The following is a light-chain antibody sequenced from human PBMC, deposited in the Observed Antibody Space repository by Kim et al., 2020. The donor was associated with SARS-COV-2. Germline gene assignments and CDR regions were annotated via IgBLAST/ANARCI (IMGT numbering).Light chain of an antibody. CDR1: SSNIGSNY. CDR2: RNN. Sequence: ELTQPPSASGTPGQRVTISCSGSSSNIGSNYVYWYQQLPGTAPKLLIYRNNQRPSGVPDRFSGSKSGTSASLAISGLRSEDEADYYCAAWDDSMSGSNWEFGGGTQVRVL. CDR3: AAWDDSMSGSNWE. J-gene: IGLJ3*02. V-gene: IGLV1-47*01.